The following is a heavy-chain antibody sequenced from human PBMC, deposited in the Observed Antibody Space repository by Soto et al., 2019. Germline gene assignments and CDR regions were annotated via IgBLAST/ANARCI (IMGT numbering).Heavy chain of an antibody. V-gene: IGHV3-23*01. Sequence: EVQLLESGGGLAQPGGSLRLSCAASGFTFSSYAMSWVRQAPGKGLEWVSAISGSGGSTYYADSVKGRFTISRDNSKNTLYLQMNSLRAEDTAVYYCAKDPNSRGYSYGTSFDYWDQGTLVTVSS. D-gene: IGHD5-18*01. CDR1: GFTFSSYA. J-gene: IGHJ4*02. CDR2: ISGSGGST. CDR3: AKDPNSRGYSYGTSFDY.